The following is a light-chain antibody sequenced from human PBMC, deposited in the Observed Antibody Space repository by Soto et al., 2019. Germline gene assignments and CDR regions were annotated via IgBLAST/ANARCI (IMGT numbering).Light chain of an antibody. CDR1: QTIGSW. J-gene: IGKJ1*01. CDR3: QQCNTFWT. Sequence: DIHMTRSPSTLSASVGDRVITTVRASQTIGSWLAWYQQKPGKAPKLLIYDVSSLESGVPSRFSGSGSGTEFTLTISSLQTDDSATYYCQQCNTFWTFGQGTKVDIK. V-gene: IGKV1-5*01. CDR2: DVS.